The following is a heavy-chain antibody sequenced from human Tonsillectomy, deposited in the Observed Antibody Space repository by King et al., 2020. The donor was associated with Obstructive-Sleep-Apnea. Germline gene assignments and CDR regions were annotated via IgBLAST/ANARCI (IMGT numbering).Heavy chain of an antibody. Sequence: QLQESGPGLVKPSETLSLTCSVSGGSISSYYWSWIRQPPVKGLEWIGYMYYSGSTNYNPSLKSRVTMSVDTSKNQFSLKLSSVTAADTAVYYCARGGTVVNPPPIWGQGTLVTVSS. D-gene: IGHD4-23*01. V-gene: IGHV4-59*01. CDR3: ARGGTVVNPPPI. CDR1: GGSISSYY. J-gene: IGHJ4*02. CDR2: MYYSGST.